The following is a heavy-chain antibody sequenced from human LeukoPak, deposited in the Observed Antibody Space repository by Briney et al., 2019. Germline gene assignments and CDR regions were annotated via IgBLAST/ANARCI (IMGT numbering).Heavy chain of an antibody. D-gene: IGHD6-19*01. Sequence: PGGSLTLPCAPSGFTLSSYDMHWVRQATGKGLEWVSAIGTAGDTYYPGSVKGRFTISRENAKNSLYLQMNSLRAGDTAVYDCARASGEAVAGTGYYYYMDVWGKGTTVTVSS. J-gene: IGHJ6*03. CDR1: GFTLSSYD. V-gene: IGHV3-13*01. CDR3: ARASGEAVAGTGYYYYMDV. CDR2: IGTAGDT.